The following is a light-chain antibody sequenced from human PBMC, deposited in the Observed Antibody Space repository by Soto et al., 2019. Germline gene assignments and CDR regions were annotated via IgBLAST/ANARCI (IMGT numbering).Light chain of an antibody. CDR1: QSVSSS. CDR3: QQGSTWPWT. J-gene: IGKJ1*01. Sequence: EIVLTQSPATLSLSPGERATLSCSASQSVSSSLAWYQQKLGQAPRLLIYEASDRATGIPARFSGSGSGTDFTLIISSLEPEDFAVYYCQQGSTWPWTFGQGTKVEIK. V-gene: IGKV3-11*01. CDR2: EAS.